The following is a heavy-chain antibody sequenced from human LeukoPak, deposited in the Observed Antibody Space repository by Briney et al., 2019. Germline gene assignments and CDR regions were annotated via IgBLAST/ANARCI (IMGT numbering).Heavy chain of an antibody. CDR3: ARANPRPYYDSSGYYFDY. CDR2: IYYSGST. CDR1: GGSISSYY. V-gene: IGHV4-59*01. Sequence: KPSETLSLTCTVSGGSISSYYWSWIRQPPGKGLEWIGYIYYSGSTNYNPSLKSRVTISVDTSKNQFSLKLSSVTAADTAVYYCARANPRPYYDSSGYYFDYWGQGTLVTVSS. J-gene: IGHJ4*02. D-gene: IGHD3-22*01.